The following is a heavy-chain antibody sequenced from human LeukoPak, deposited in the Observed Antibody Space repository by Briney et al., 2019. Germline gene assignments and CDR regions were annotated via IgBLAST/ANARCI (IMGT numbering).Heavy chain of an antibody. V-gene: IGHV3-30*04. D-gene: IGHD5-24*01. J-gene: IGHJ4*02. CDR3: VRDRGDGYNQIDY. Sequence: ALRLSCAASGFTFSSYGLHWVRQAPGKGLECVAVISKDGSNEYYADPGKGQFTISRDNSKNTLYLQMNSLRTEDTAVYYCVRDRGDGYNQIDYWGQGTLVTVSS. CDR2: ISKDGSNE. CDR1: GFTFSSYG.